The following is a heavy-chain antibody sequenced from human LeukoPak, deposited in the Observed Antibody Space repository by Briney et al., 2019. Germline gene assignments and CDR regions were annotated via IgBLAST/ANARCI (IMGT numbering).Heavy chain of an antibody. J-gene: IGHJ6*02. Sequence: GGSLRLSCAASGFTFSSYGMLWVRQAPGKGLEWVAVISYDGSNKYYADSVKGRFTISRDNSKNTLYLQMNSLRAEDTAVYYCAKDRLAVVTAIGYGMDVWGQGTTVTVSS. CDR2: ISYDGSNK. V-gene: IGHV3-30*18. CDR3: AKDRLAVVTAIGYGMDV. D-gene: IGHD2-21*02. CDR1: GFTFSSYG.